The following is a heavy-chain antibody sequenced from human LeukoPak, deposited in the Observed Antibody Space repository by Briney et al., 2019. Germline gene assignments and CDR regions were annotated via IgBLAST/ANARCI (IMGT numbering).Heavy chain of an antibody. Sequence: GGSLRLSCAASGFTFSRFWMHWVRQAPGKGLVWVSRINNDGSSTTYADSVKGRFTISRDNAKNTMYLQMNSLRAEDTAIYYCARDFDYLDNWGQGTLVTVSS. V-gene: IGHV3-74*01. CDR2: INNDGSST. J-gene: IGHJ4*02. CDR3: ARDFDYLDN. D-gene: IGHD3-9*01. CDR1: GFTFSRFW.